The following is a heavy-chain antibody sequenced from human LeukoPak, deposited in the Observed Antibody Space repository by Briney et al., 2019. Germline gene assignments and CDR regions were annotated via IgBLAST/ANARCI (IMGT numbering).Heavy chain of an antibody. V-gene: IGHV4-34*01. CDR3: ARDRVPGIAVAVFDY. J-gene: IGHJ4*02. CDR2: INHSGST. Sequence: SETLSLTCAVYGGSFSGYYWSWIRQPPGKGLEWIGEINHSGSTNYNPSLKSRVTISVDTSKNQFSLKLSSVTAADTAVYYCARDRVPGIAVAVFDYWGQGTLVTVSS. D-gene: IGHD6-19*01. CDR1: GGSFSGYY.